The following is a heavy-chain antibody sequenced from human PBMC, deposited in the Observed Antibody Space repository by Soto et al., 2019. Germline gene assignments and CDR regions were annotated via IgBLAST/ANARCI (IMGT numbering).Heavy chain of an antibody. D-gene: IGHD3-9*01. CDR2: LSVNSDIV. Sequence: EKQLGESGGGLAQPGRSLRLSCVTSGFYFVNYAMHWVRQAPGKGPEWVSGLSVNSDIVAYADSVKGRFTISRDNAKNPLYLQITNLRPGDTGLYYCVIRTGKFYADFDYWGQGTLVTVSS. V-gene: IGHV3-9*01. CDR3: VIRTGKFYADFDY. CDR1: GFYFVNYA. J-gene: IGHJ4*02.